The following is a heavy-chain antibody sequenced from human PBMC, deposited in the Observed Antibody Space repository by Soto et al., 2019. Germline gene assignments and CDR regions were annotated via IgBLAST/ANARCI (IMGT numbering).Heavy chain of an antibody. V-gene: IGHV4-31*03. D-gene: IGHD2-2*01. CDR1: GGSISSGGYY. CDR2: IYYSGST. CDR3: ASSCSSTSCYGNNWFDP. J-gene: IGHJ5*02. Sequence: SETLSLTCTVSGGSISSGGYYWSWIRRHPGKGLEWIGYIYYSGSTYYNPSLKSRVTISVDTSKNQFSLKLSSVTAADTAVYYCASSCSSTSCYGNNWFDPWGQGTLVTVSS.